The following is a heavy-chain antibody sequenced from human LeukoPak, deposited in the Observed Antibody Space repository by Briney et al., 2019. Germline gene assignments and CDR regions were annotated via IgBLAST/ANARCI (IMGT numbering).Heavy chain of an antibody. Sequence: GGSLRLSCVASGFTFTSSAMSWVRQAPGKGPEWVSAISGRSGTTYYADSVKGRFTISRDNSKNTLYLQMNSLRAGDTAVYYCAKVGTVYFPLDFWGQGTLVTVSS. V-gene: IGHV3-23*01. CDR2: ISGRSGTT. J-gene: IGHJ4*02. CDR3: AKVGTVYFPLDF. D-gene: IGHD2/OR15-2a*01. CDR1: GFTFTSSA.